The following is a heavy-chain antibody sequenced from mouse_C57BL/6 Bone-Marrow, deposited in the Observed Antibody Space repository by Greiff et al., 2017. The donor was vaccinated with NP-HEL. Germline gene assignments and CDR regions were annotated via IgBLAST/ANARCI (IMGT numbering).Heavy chain of an antibody. V-gene: IGHV1-69*01. CDR1: GYTFTSYW. CDR2: IDPSDSYT. Sequence: QVQLQQPGAELVMPGASVKLSCKASGYTFTSYWMHWVKQRPGQGLEWIGEIDPSDSYTNYNQKFKGKSTLTVDKSSSAAYMQLSSLTSEDSAVYYCARRTYLAGTDDWGKGTTLTVSS. D-gene: IGHD4-1*01. CDR3: ARRTYLAGTDD. J-gene: IGHJ2*01.